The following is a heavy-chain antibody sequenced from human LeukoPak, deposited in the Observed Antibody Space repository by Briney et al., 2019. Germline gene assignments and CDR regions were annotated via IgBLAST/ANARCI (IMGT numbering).Heavy chain of an antibody. J-gene: IGHJ4*02. D-gene: IGHD5-12*01. Sequence: GGSLRLSCTASGFSLSGYWMSWVRQAPGKGLEWVARLHANGDEKNFVGSVQGRFTVSRDNAKNSLYLQMNSLRVEDTAVYYCARGGYSFDYRGQGTLVTVSS. CDR3: ARGGYSFDY. CDR2: LHANGDEK. V-gene: IGHV3-7*01. CDR1: GFSLSGYW.